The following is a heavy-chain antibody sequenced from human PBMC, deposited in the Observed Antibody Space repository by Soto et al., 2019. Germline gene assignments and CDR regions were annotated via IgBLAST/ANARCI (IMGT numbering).Heavy chain of an antibody. J-gene: IGHJ6*02. D-gene: IGHD3-16*01. Sequence: EVQLVESGGGLVQPGGSLRLSCAASGFTFSSYDMHWVRQATGKGLEWVSAIGTAGDTYYPGSVKGRFTISRENAKNSLYLQMNSLRAEDTAVYYCARWGLGPYGMDVWGQGTTVTVSS. V-gene: IGHV3-13*01. CDR3: ARWGLGPYGMDV. CDR1: GFTFSSYD. CDR2: IGTAGDT.